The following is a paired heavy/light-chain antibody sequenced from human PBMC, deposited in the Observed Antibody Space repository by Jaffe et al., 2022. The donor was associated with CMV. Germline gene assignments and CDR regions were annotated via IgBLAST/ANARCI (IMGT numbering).Heavy chain of an antibody. J-gene: IGHJ6*02. CDR3: ARDPGFWSGYSLSQGGGMDV. Sequence: QVQLVQSGAEVKKPGASVKVSCKASGYTFTSYYMHWVRQAPGQGLEWMGIINPSGGSTSYAQKFQGRVTMTRDTSTSTVYMELSSLRSEDTAVYYCARDPGFWSGYSLSQGGGMDVWGQGTTVTVSS. CDR2: INPSGGST. V-gene: IGHV1-46*01. D-gene: IGHD3-3*01. CDR1: GYTFTSYY.
Light chain of an antibody. CDR2: QDS. Sequence: SYELTQPPSVSVSPGQTASITCSGDKLGDKYACWYQQKPGQSPVLVIYQDSKRPSGIPERFSGSNSGNTATLTISGTQAMDEADYYCQAWDSPHEVVFGGGTKLTVL. J-gene: IGLJ2*01. CDR3: QAWDSPHEVV. V-gene: IGLV3-1*01. CDR1: KLGDKY.